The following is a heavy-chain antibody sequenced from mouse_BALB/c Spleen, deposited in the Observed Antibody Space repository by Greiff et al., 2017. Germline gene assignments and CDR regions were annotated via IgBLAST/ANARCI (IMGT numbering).Heavy chain of an antibody. J-gene: IGHJ4*01. V-gene: IGHV14-3*02. Sequence: EVKLQESGAELVKPAPTVNFSCTASGFNFKDNYMHWVKQRPEQGLEWLGRIDPANGNTKYDPNFQGMATITADTSSNTAYLQLSSLTSEDTAVYYCARRLIYYYGSYAMDYWGQGTSVTVSS. CDR3: ARRLIYYYGSYAMDY. CDR2: IDPANGNT. D-gene: IGHD1-1*01. CDR1: GFNFKDNY.